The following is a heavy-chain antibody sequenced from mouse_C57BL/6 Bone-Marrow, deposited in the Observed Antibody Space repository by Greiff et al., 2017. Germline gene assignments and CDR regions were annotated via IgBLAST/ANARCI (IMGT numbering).Heavy chain of an antibody. Sequence: QVQLQQSGPELVKPGASVKISCKASGYAFSSSWMNWVKQRPGKGLEWIGRIYPGDGDTNYNGKFKGKATLTADKSSSTAYMQLSSLTSEDSAVYFCARTYYYGSSYVFYAMDYWGQGTSVTVSS. CDR3: ARTYYYGSSYVFYAMDY. J-gene: IGHJ4*01. CDR2: IYPGDGDT. V-gene: IGHV1-82*01. CDR1: GYAFSSSW. D-gene: IGHD1-1*01.